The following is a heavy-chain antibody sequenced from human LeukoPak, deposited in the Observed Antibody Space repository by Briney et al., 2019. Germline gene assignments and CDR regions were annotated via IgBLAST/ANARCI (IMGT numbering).Heavy chain of an antibody. V-gene: IGHV3-30*02. CDR1: GFSFNAYA. J-gene: IGHJ4*02. CDR3: AKDRGDYPPYFDH. Sequence: GGSLRLSCAASGFSFNAYAIHWVRQAPGKGLDWVAFIRKDGNDEKYADSVKGRFTISRDNSKNMVYLQMNNLQTEDTSIYYCAKDRGDYPPYFDHWGQGTLVTVSS. D-gene: IGHD2-21*02. CDR2: IRKDGNDE.